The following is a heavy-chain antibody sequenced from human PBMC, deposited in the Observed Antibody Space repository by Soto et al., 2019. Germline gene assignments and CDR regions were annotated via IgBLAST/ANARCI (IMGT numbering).Heavy chain of an antibody. V-gene: IGHV3-30*18. CDR3: AKFLAAATPYYYGMDV. Sequence: GGSLRLSCAASGFTFDDYSMHWVRQAPGKGLEWVALISYDGSNKYYADSVKGRFTISRDNSKNTLYLQMNSLRAEDTAVYYCAKFLAAATPYYYGMDVWGQGTTVTVSS. J-gene: IGHJ6*02. D-gene: IGHD6-13*01. CDR2: ISYDGSNK. CDR1: GFTFDDYS.